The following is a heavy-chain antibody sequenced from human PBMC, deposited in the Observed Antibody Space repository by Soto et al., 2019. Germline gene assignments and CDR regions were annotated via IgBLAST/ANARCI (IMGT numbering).Heavy chain of an antibody. Sequence: SVKVSCKASGDTFSRYAISWVRQAPGQGLEWMXGIIPXFGTANYAQKXXGRVTITXXESKSTAYMELSSMRSEDTAVYYCARGGGAFDIWGQGTMVTVSS. D-gene: IGHD5-12*01. CDR3: ARGGGAFDI. J-gene: IGHJ3*02. CDR2: IIPXFGTA. V-gene: IGHV1-69*01. CDR1: GDTFSRYA.